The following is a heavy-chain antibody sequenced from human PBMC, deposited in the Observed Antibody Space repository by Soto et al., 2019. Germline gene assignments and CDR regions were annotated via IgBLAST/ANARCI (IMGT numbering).Heavy chain of an antibody. CDR3: ATGIIAVARIFDY. J-gene: IGHJ4*02. V-gene: IGHV1-3*01. CDR1: GYTFTSYA. CDR2: INAGNGNT. D-gene: IGHD6-19*01. Sequence: ASVKVSCKASGYTFTSYAMHWVRQAPGQRLEWMGWINAGNGNTKYSQKFQGRVTITADESTSTAYMELSSLRSEDTAVYYCATGIIAVARIFDYWGKGTLVTVSS.